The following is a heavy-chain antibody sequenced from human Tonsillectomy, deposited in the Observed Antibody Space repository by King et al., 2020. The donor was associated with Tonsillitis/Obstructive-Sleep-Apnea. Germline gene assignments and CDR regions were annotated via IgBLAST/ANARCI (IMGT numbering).Heavy chain of an antibody. CDR3: ARSPVATTYYYYYMDV. Sequence: VTLKESGPALVKPTQTLTLTCSFSGFSLSTSGMSVRWIRQPPGKALEWLARIDWDDDKYYSTSLKTRLTISKDTSKNQVVLTMTNMDPVDTATYYCARSPVATTYYYYYMDVWGKGTTVTVSS. CDR2: IDWDDDK. D-gene: IGHD5-12*01. CDR1: GFSLSTSGMS. V-gene: IGHV2-70*11. J-gene: IGHJ6*03.